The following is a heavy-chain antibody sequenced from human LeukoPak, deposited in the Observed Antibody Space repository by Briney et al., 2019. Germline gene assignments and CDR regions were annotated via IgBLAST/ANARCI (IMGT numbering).Heavy chain of an antibody. CDR1: GGSISNDY. CDR2: IYYSGRT. J-gene: IGHJ3*02. V-gene: IGHV4-59*12. CDR3: ARERGNLRGDAFDI. D-gene: IGHD1-26*01. Sequence: PSETLSLTCTVSGGSISNDYWSWIRQPPGKGLEWIGFIYYSGRTNYKPSLESRVTISVDTSKNQFSLKLTSVTAADTAVYYCARERGNLRGDAFDIWGQGTMVTVSS.